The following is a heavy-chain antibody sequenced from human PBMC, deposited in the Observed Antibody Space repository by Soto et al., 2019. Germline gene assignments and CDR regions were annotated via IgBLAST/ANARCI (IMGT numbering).Heavy chain of an antibody. V-gene: IGHV4-34*01. J-gene: IGHJ5*02. D-gene: IGHD6-13*01. CDR1: GGSFGGYY. CDR3: ARGGSSWYRGGWFDP. CDR2: INHSGST. Sequence: SETLSLTCAVYGGSFGGYYWSWIRQPPGKGLEWIGEINHSGSTNYNPSVKSRVTISVDTSKNQFSLKLSSVTAADTAVYYCARGGSSWYRGGWFDPWGQGTLVTVSS.